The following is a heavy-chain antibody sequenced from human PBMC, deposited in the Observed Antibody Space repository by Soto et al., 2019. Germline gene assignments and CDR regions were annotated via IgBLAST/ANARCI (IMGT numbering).Heavy chain of an antibody. J-gene: IGHJ3*02. CDR3: ARALYCGGDCFLRHLGAFAI. D-gene: IGHD2-21*01. V-gene: IGHV3-64*01. Sequence: EVQLVESGGGLVQPGGSLRLSCAASGFTFSSYAMHWVRQAPGKGLEYVSAISSNGGSTYYANSVKGRFTISRDNSKNALYLQMGSLRAEDMAVCYCARALYCGGDCFLRHLGAFAIWGQGTMVTVSS. CDR1: GFTFSSYA. CDR2: ISSNGGST.